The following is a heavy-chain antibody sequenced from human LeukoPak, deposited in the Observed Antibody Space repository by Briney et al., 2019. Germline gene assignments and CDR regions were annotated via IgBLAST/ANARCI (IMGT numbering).Heavy chain of an antibody. J-gene: IGHJ6*02. CDR1: GLTFSSYT. V-gene: IGHV3-23*01. Sequence: GGSLRLSCAASGLTFSSYTMSWVRQAPGKGLEWVSAISGSGGSTYYADSVKGRFTISRDNSKNTLYMQMNSLRAEDTAVYYCAKELAAAGTNYYYGMDVWGQGTTVTVSS. CDR2: ISGSGGST. CDR3: AKELAAAGTNYYYGMDV. D-gene: IGHD6-13*01.